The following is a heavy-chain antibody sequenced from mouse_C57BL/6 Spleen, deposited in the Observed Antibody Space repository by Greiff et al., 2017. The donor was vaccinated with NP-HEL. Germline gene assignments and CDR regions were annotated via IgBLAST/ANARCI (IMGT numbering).Heavy chain of an antibody. CDR1: GFTFSSYA. CDR3: AREDDGSSPWFAY. V-gene: IGHV5-4*01. CDR2: ISDGGSYT. Sequence: VQLKESGGGLVKPGGSLKLSCAASGFTFSSYAMSWVRQTPEKRLEWVATISDGGSYTYYPDNVKGRFTISRDTAKNNLYLQMSHLKSEDTAMYYCAREDDGSSPWFAYWGQGTLVTVSA. D-gene: IGHD1-1*01. J-gene: IGHJ3*01.